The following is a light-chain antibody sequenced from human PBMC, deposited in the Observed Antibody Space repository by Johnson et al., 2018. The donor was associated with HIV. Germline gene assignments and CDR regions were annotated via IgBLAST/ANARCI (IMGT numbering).Light chain of an antibody. Sequence: QSVLTQSPSVSAAPGQTVTISCSGSSSNIGNNYVSWYQQLPGTAPKLLIYDNNKRPSGIPDRFSGSKSGTSATLGITGLQTGDAADYYCGTWDSGLSAGNVFGTGTKVTVL. CDR3: GTWDSGLSAGNV. CDR1: SSNIGNNY. CDR2: DNN. J-gene: IGLJ1*01. V-gene: IGLV1-51*01.